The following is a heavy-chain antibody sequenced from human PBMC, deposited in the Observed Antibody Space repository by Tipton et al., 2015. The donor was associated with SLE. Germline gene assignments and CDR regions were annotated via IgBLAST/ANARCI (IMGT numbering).Heavy chain of an antibody. CDR1: GGSVSSSSKY. Sequence: TLSLTCTVSGGSVSSSSKYWAWIRQPPGKGLEWIGSIYYTGTTTYYNSFLKSRVTMSVDTSKNQFSLRLTSVIAADTAIYYCASVDDTVTTHFEHWGQGTLVTVSS. CDR2: IYYTGTTT. V-gene: IGHV4-39*07. CDR3: ASVDDTVTTHFEH. J-gene: IGHJ4*02. D-gene: IGHD4-17*01.